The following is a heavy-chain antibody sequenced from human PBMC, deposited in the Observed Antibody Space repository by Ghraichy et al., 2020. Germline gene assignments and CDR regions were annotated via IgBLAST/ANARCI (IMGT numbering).Heavy chain of an antibody. CDR1: GFTFSDYY. CDR3: ARASIRFLEFKFDP. J-gene: IGHJ5*02. CDR2: ISSSGSTI. V-gene: IGHV3-11*01. D-gene: IGHD3-3*01. Sequence: LSLTCAASGFTFSDYYMSWIRQAPGKGLEWVSYISSSGSTIYYADSVKGRFTISRDNAKNSLYLQMNSLRAEDTAVYYCARASIRFLEFKFDPWGQGTLVTVSS.